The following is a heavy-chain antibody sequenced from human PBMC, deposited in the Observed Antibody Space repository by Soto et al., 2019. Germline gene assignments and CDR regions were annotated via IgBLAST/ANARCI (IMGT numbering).Heavy chain of an antibody. CDR3: ARAQLVGYYFDY. V-gene: IGHV4-30-4*01. Sequence: SETLSLTCTVSGGSISSGDYYWSWIRQPPGKGLEWIGYIYYSGSTYYNPSLKSRVTISVDTSKNQFSLKLSSVTAADTAVYYCARAQLVGYYFDYWGQGTLVTVSS. J-gene: IGHJ4*02. CDR1: GGSISSGDYY. D-gene: IGHD2-2*01. CDR2: IYYSGST.